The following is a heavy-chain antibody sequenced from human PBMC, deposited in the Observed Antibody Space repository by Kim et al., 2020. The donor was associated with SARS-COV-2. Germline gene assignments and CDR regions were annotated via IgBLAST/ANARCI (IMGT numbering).Heavy chain of an antibody. CDR2: IYYSGST. CDR1: GGSISSYY. CDR3: ARSGWYCSSTSCYPPYYYYYGMVV. V-gene: IGHV4-59*01. D-gene: IGHD2-2*01. Sequence: SETLSLTCTVSGGSISSYYWSWIRQPPGKGLEWIGYIYYSGSTNYNPSLKSRVTISVDTSKNQFSLKLSSVTAADTAVYYCARSGWYCSSTSCYPPYYYYYGMVVWGQGTTVTVSS. J-gene: IGHJ6*02.